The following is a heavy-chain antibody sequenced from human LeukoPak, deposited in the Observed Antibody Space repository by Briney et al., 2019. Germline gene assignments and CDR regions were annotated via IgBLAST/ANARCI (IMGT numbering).Heavy chain of an antibody. Sequence: SETLSLTCTVSGGSISSYYWSWIRQPPGKGLEWIGYIYYSGSTNYNPSLKSRVTISVDTSKNQFSLKLSSVTAADTAVYYCARDMGAPDYGSYSVDYWGQXTLVTVSS. V-gene: IGHV4-59*01. D-gene: IGHD4-23*01. CDR1: GGSISSYY. CDR2: IYYSGST. CDR3: ARDMGAPDYGSYSVDY. J-gene: IGHJ4*02.